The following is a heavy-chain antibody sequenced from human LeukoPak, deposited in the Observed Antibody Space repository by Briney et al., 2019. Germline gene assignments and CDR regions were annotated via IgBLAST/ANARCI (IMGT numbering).Heavy chain of an antibody. J-gene: IGHJ6*03. V-gene: IGHV1-8*01. CDR3: ASTNPKGVLTTVEDYYYYMDV. CDR2: MNPNSGNT. CDR1: GYTFTSYD. D-gene: IGHD3-9*01. Sequence: GASVKVSCKASGYTFTSYDINWVRQATGQGLEWMGWMNPNSGNTGYAQKFRGRVTMTRNTSISTAYMELSSLRSEDTAVYYCASTNPKGVLTTVEDYYYYMDVWGKGTTVTVSS.